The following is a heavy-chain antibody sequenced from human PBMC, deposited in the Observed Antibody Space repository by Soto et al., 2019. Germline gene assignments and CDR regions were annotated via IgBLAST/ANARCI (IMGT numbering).Heavy chain of an antibody. V-gene: IGHV4-59*08. D-gene: IGHD2-2*01. CDR2: IYYSGST. CDR1: GGSFSSYY. CDR3: AGRDCSGTNCYYLDYYYMDV. J-gene: IGHJ6*03. Sequence: QVQLQESGPGLVRPSETLSLTCTVSGGSFSSYYWTWLRQSPGKGLEWMGYIYYSGSTDYNPSLRGRLAISIDTSKNQFSLRLNSMTAADTAVYYCAGRDCSGTNCYYLDYYYMDVWGKGTTVTVYS.